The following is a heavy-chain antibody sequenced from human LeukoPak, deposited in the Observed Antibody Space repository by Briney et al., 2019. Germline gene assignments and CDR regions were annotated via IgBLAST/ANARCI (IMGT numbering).Heavy chain of an antibody. CDR2: IYSGGST. CDR1: GFTVSSNY. Sequence: GGSLRLSCAASGFTVSSNYMSWVRQAPGKGLEWVSVIYSGGSTYYADSVKGRFTISRDNSKNTLYLQMNSLRAEDTAVYYCARGQWLTYFDYWGQGTLVTASS. D-gene: IGHD6-19*01. V-gene: IGHV3-53*01. CDR3: ARGQWLTYFDY. J-gene: IGHJ4*02.